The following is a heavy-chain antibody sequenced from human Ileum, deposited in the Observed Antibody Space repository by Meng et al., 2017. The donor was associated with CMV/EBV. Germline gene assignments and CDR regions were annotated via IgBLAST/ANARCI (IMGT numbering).Heavy chain of an antibody. CDR3: ARDGGFWGGYVGRGNWFDP. V-gene: IGHV3-21*01. D-gene: IGHD3-3*01. CDR2: ISSSSSYI. CDR1: GFTFSSYS. J-gene: IGHJ5*02. Sequence: GESLKISCAASGFTFSSYSMNWVRQAPGKGLEWVSSISSSSSYIYYADSVKGRFTISRDNAKNSLYLQMNSLRAEDTAVYYCARDGGFWGGYVGRGNWFDPWGQGTLVTVSS.